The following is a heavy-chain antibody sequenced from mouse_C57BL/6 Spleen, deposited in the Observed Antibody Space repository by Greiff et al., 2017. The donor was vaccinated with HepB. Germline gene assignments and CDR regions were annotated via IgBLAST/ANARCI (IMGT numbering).Heavy chain of an antibody. CDR3: TTLYGNSPWFAY. J-gene: IGHJ3*01. CDR1: GFNIKDDY. Sequence: VQLQQSGAELVRPGASVKLSCTASGFNIKDDYMHWVKQRPEQGLEWIGWIDPENGDTEYASKFQGKATITADTSSNTAYLQLSSLTSEDAAVYYCTTLYGNSPWFAYWGQGTLVTVSA. CDR2: IDPENGDT. V-gene: IGHV14-4*01. D-gene: IGHD2-1*01.